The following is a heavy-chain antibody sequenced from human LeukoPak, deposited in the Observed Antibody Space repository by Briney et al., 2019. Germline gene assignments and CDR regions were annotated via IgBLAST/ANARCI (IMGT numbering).Heavy chain of an antibody. CDR3: ARRGSYSSGWNFDY. J-gene: IGHJ4*02. CDR2: IYYSGST. V-gene: IGHV4-39*01. CDR1: GGSISSSSYY. Sequence: SETLSLTCTVSGGSISSSSYYWGWIRQPPGKGLEWIGGIYYSGSTYYNPSLKSRVTISVDTSKNQFSLKLSSVTDADTAVYYCARRGSYSSGWNFDYWGQGTLVTVSS. D-gene: IGHD6-19*01.